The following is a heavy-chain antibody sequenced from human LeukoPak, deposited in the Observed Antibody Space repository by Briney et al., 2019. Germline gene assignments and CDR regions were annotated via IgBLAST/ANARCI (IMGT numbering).Heavy chain of an antibody. CDR1: GFTFSDYE. CDR3: ARDLNWETY. D-gene: IGHD7-27*01. Sequence: GGSLRLSCAAPGFTFSDYEMNWVRQAPGKGLEWVSYISSSGSTIYYADSVKGRFTISRDNAKSSLYLQVNNLRADDTAVCYCARDLNWETYWGQGTLVTVSS. J-gene: IGHJ4*02. CDR2: ISSSGSTI. V-gene: IGHV3-48*03.